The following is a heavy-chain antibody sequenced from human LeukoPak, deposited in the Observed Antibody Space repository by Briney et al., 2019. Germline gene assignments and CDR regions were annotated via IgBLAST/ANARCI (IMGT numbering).Heavy chain of an antibody. CDR2: ISSSSSYI. Sequence: GGSLRLSCAASGFTFSSYSMNWVRQAPGKGLEWVSSISSSSSYIYYADSVKGRFTISRDNAKNSLYLQMNSLRAGDTAVYYCAKGVEDSGIYYYYYMDVWGKGTTVTVSS. D-gene: IGHD2-15*01. CDR3: AKGVEDSGIYYYYYMDV. CDR1: GFTFSSYS. V-gene: IGHV3-21*04. J-gene: IGHJ6*03.